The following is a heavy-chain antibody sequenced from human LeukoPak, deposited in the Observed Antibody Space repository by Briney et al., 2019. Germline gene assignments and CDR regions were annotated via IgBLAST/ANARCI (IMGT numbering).Heavy chain of an antibody. V-gene: IGHV1-8*01. CDR2: MNPNRGNT. CDR1: GYTFTSYD. Sequence: ASVKVSCKASGYTFTSYDINWVRQATGQGLEWMGWMNPNRGNTGYAKKFQGRVTMTRNTSMSTAYMELSSLRSEDTAVYYCARQDARVRGVIMGIYYYYYMDVWGKGTTVTISS. CDR3: ARQDARVRGVIMGIYYYYYMDV. D-gene: IGHD3-10*01. J-gene: IGHJ6*03.